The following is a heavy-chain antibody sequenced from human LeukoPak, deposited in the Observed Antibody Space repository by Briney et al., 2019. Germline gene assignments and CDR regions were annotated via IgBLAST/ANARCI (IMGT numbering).Heavy chain of an antibody. CDR2: ISAYNGNT. J-gene: IGHJ6*02. CDR1: GYTFTSYG. D-gene: IGHD2-2*02. V-gene: IGHV1-18*01. CDR3: ARDRRYCSSTSCYNDYYYYGMDV. Sequence: ASVKVSCKASGYTFTSYGISWVRQAPGQGLEWMGWISAYNGNTNYAQKLQGRATMTTDTSTSTAYMELRSLRSDDTAVYYCARDRRYCSSTSCYNDYYYYGMDVWGQGTTVTVSS.